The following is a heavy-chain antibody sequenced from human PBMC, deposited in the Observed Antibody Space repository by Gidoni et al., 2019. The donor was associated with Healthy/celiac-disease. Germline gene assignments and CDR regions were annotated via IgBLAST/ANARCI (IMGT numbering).Heavy chain of an antibody. J-gene: IGHJ4*02. CDR2: IKQDGSEK. Sequence: EVQLVESGGGLVQPGGSLRPFCAASGFTFSSYWMSWVRQAPGKGREWVANIKQDGSEKYYVDSVKGRFTISRDNAKNSLYLQMNSLRAEDTAVYYCARDGPYPYDSRGFDYWGQGTLVTVSS. V-gene: IGHV3-7*01. CDR1: GFTFSSYW. D-gene: IGHD3-22*01. CDR3: ARDGPYPYDSRGFDY.